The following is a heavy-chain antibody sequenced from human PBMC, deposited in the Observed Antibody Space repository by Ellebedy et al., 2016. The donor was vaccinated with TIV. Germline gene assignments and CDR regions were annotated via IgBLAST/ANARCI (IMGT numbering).Heavy chain of an antibody. J-gene: IGHJ6*02. Sequence: GESLKIYCAASGFTPSSHGMHCVRQAPGKGLVWVSRFNRDWSSTTYADSVKGRFTISRDNGKNTLYLQMHSLRAEDKAEYYCASEWVKYGIHLDVWGQGTTVTVSS. V-gene: IGHV3-74*01. CDR2: FNRDWSST. CDR3: ASEWVKYGIHLDV. CDR1: GFTPSSHG. D-gene: IGHD4-17*01.